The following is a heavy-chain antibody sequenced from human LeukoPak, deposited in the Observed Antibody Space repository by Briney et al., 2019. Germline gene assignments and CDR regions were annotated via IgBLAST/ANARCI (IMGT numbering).Heavy chain of an antibody. CDR2: ITARGTAM. CDR3: ASSGSYRFDY. V-gene: IGHV3-48*02. CDR1: GFIFSNYA. Sequence: GGSLRLSCAASGFIFSNYAMSWVRQAPGKGLEWVSHITARGTAMFYADSVKGRFTISRDNAKNSLYLQMNSLRDEDTAVYYCASSGSYRFDYWGQGTLVTVSS. D-gene: IGHD1-26*01. J-gene: IGHJ4*02.